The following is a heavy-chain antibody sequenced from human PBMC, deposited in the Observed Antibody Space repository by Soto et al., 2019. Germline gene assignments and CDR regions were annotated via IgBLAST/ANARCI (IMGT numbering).Heavy chain of an antibody. CDR1: GFSLTTSGVG. D-gene: IGHD3-3*01. CDR2: IDWDDDK. CDR3: AHRVLRTVFGLVTTTAIYFDV. J-gene: IGHJ4*02. V-gene: IGHV2-5*02. Sequence: QITLNESGPTQVKPRQTLTLTCTFSGFSLTTSGVGVGWIRQSPGKAPEWLALIDWDDDKRYSPSLKSRLTLTKDTSKNQVVLTMADLDPADTATYYCAHRVLRTVFGLVTTTAIYFDVWGQGTPVAVSS.